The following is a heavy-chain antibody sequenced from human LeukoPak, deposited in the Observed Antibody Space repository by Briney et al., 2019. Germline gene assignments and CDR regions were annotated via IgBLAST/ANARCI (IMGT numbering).Heavy chain of an antibody. V-gene: IGHV4-34*01. CDR3: ASDRGYSYGFDY. CDR1: GGSFSGYY. J-gene: IGHJ4*02. CDR2: INHSGST. D-gene: IGHD5-18*01. Sequence: PSETLSLTCAVYGGSFSGYYWSWIRQPPGKGLEWIGEINHSGSTNYNPSLKSRVTISVDTSKNQFSLKLSSVTAADTAAYYCASDRGYSYGFDYWGQGSLVTVS.